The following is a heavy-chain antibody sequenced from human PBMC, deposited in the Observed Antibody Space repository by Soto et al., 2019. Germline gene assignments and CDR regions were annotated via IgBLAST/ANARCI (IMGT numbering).Heavy chain of an antibody. CDR2: INHSGST. V-gene: IGHV4-34*01. D-gene: IGHD2-2*01. Sequence: PSETLSLTCAVYGGSFSGYYWSWIRQPPGKGLEWIGEINHSGSTNYNPSLKSRVTISVDTSKNQFSLKLSSVTAADTAVYYCARAVKGVPAAIQNWFDPWGQGTLVTVSS. J-gene: IGHJ5*02. CDR3: ARAVKGVPAAIQNWFDP. CDR1: GGSFSGYY.